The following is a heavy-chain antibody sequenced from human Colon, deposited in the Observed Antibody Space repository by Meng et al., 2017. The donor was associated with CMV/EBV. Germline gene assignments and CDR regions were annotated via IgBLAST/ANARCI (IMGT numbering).Heavy chain of an antibody. D-gene: IGHD3-10*01. CDR3: ATISGGDFDF. Sequence: VHLVRPVAEGKKPGASVKVSCKPSGYTFTGYLMFWVRQAPGQGLEWMGSLNPNSGDTNSAQKFHGRLTMTRDTSIHTAYMELGSLRSDDTAVYYCATISGGDFDFWGQGTLVTVSS. J-gene: IGHJ4*02. CDR2: LNPNSGDT. CDR1: GYTFTGYL. V-gene: IGHV1-2*02.